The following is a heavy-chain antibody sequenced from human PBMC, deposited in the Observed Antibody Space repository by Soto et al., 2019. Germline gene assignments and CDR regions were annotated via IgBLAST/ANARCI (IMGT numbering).Heavy chain of an antibody. V-gene: IGHV1-69*01. J-gene: IGHJ6*02. D-gene: IGHD5-18*01. Sequence: QVQLVQSGAEVRKPGSSVKVSCKASGGTFSNYAISWVRQAPGQGLEWMGGNIPLFSTANYAKKFQGRATITADESTGIAYMELSSLRSEDTAVYCCAGASVDTALITLDWFYWRYGMDVWGQGTTVTVSS. CDR3: AGASVDTALITLDWFYWRYGMDV. CDR1: GGTFSNYA. CDR2: NIPLFSTA.